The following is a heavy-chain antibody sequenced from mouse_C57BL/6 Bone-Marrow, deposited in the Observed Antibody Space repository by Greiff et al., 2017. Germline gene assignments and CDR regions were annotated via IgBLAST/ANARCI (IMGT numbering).Heavy chain of an antibody. CDR2: IYPRSGNT. V-gene: IGHV1-81*01. J-gene: IGHJ2*01. CDR1: GYTFTSYG. D-gene: IGHD3-1*01. Sequence: VQLQESGAELARPGASVKLSCKASGYTFTSYGISWVKQRTGQGLEWIGEIYPRSGNTYYNEKFKGKATLTADKSSSTAYLELRSLTSEDSAVYFCARPRNYYFDYWGQGTTLTVSS. CDR3: ARPRNYYFDY.